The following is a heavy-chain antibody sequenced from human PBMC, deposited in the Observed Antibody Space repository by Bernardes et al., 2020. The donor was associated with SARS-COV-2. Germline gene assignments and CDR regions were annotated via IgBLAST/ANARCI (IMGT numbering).Heavy chain of an antibody. D-gene: IGHD3-22*01. CDR3: AHHSHHYYDTSGMDV. CDR1: GFSLSTSGVG. J-gene: IGHJ6*02. V-gene: IGHV2-5*01. Sequence: SGPTLVKPTQTRRRTGTGSGFSLSTSGVGVGWIRQPPGKALEWLALIYWNGDKRYSPSLKSRLTITKDTSKNQVVLTMTNLDPVDTATYYCAHHSHHYYDTSGMDVWGQGTTVTVSS. CDR2: IYWNGDK.